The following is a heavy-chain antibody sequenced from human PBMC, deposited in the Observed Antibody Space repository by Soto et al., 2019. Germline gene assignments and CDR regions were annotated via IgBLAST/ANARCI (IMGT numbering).Heavy chain of an antibody. J-gene: IGHJ3*02. CDR3: ARLLAVAGSSRGDI. CDR2: IIPIFGTA. D-gene: IGHD3-10*01. Sequence: QVQLVQSGAEVKKPGSSVKVSCKASGGTFSSYAISWVRQAPGQGLEWMGGIIPIFGTANYAQTFQGRVTITADESTSTAYRELSSLRSEDTAVYYCARLLAVAGSSRGDIWGQGTMVTVSS. CDR1: GGTFSSYA. V-gene: IGHV1-69*01.